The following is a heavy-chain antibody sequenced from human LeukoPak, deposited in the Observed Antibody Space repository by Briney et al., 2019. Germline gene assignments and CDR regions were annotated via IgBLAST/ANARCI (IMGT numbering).Heavy chain of an antibody. CDR2: ISGGATI. CDR1: GFTFSSYE. Sequence: PGGSLRLSCAASGFTFSSYEMNWVRQSPGKGLEWVSYISGGATIYYADSVKARFTISRDNAKNSLYLQMNSLRAEDTAVYYCARPYDSNRDHSGYGYWGRGTLVTVSS. V-gene: IGHV3-48*03. J-gene: IGHJ4*02. D-gene: IGHD5-12*01. CDR3: ARPYDSNRDHSGYGY.